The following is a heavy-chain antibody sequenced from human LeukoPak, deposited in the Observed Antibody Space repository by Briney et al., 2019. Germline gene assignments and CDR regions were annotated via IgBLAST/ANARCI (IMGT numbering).Heavy chain of an antibody. CDR2: IGSGSTIL. D-gene: IGHD1-26*01. CDR1: GFTFSTYS. Sequence: PGGSLRLSCAASGFTFSTYSMNWVRQAPGKGLEWVSYIGSGSTILDYADSVKGRFTISRDNSKNTLYLQMNSLRAEDTAVYYCAKYPSIGYYYYYMDVWGKGTTVTVSS. J-gene: IGHJ6*03. CDR3: AKYPSIGYYYYYMDV. V-gene: IGHV3-48*01.